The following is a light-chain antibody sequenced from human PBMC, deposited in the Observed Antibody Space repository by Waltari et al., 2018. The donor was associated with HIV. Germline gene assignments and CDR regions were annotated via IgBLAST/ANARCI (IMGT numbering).Light chain of an antibody. CDR1: QTVLYSSNKKNL. Sequence: SSQTVLYSSNKKNLLSWYQQKPGQPPKLLISWATTRDSGVPDRFSGSGSGTDFTLTVSSLQAEDVAFYYCQQYYSTPYTFGRGTKV. J-gene: IGKJ2*01. CDR2: WAT. V-gene: IGKV4-1*01. CDR3: QQYYSTPYT.